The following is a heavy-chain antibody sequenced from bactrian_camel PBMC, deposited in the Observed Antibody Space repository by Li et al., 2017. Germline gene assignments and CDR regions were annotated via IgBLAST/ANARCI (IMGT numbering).Heavy chain of an antibody. CDR2: IDRDGSNT. CDR1: GFTFSSYY. V-gene: IGHV3-2*01. Sequence: HVQLVESGGGLVQPGGSLRLSCAASGFTFSSYYMTWVRQAPGKGLEWVASIDRDGSNTYYAESVKGRFTISRDNAKNAVYLQILSLKPEDTAEYYCVAATRVFGGVGYWGQGTQVTVS. CDR3: VAATRVFGGVGY. J-gene: IGHJ4*01. D-gene: IGHD7*01.